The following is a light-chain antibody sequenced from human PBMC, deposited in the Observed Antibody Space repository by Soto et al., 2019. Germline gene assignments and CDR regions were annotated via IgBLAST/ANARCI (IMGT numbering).Light chain of an antibody. Sequence: EIVLTQSPGTLSLSPGERATLSCGASQSVTSNYLAWYQQKPGQAPRLLIYGASSRATGIPDRFSGSGSGTDFTLTISRLEPEGFAVYYGQQYGTSPWTFGQGTEVEI. CDR1: QSVTSNY. J-gene: IGKJ1*01. CDR3: QQYGTSPWT. V-gene: IGKV3-20*01. CDR2: GAS.